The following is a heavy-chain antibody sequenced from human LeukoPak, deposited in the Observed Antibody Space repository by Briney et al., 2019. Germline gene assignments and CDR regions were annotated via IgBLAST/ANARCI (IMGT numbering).Heavy chain of an antibody. CDR2: INHSGST. D-gene: IGHD6-19*01. CDR1: GGSFSGYY. Sequence: SETLSLTCAVYGGSFSGYYWSWIRQPPGKGLEWIGEINHSGSTNYNPSLTSRVTISVDTSKNQFSLQLNSVTPEDTAVYYCARGDSSGWYVIGPFDYWGQGTLVTVSS. CDR3: ARGDSSGWYVIGPFDY. V-gene: IGHV4-34*01. J-gene: IGHJ4*02.